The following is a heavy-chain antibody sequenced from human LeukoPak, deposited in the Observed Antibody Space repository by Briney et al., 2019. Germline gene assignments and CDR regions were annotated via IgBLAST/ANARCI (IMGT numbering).Heavy chain of an antibody. CDR2: IRYDGSNK. V-gene: IGHV3-30*02. CDR1: GFTFSSYG. J-gene: IGHJ4*02. D-gene: IGHD1-26*01. Sequence: GGSLRLSCAASGFTFSSYGMHWVRQAPGKGLEWVAFIRYDGSNKYYADSVKGRFTISRDNSKNTLYLQMNSLRAEDTAVYYCAKEGGYSGSYSGILYYFDYWGQGTLVTVSS. CDR3: AKEGGYSGSYSGILYYFDY.